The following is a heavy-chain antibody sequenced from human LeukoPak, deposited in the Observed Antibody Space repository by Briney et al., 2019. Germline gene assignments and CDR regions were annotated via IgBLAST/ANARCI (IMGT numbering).Heavy chain of an antibody. CDR2: IRYDGSNK. Sequence: GGSLRLSCAASGFTFSSYGMHWVRQAPGKGLEWVAFIRYDGSNKYYADSVKGRFTISRDNSKNTLYLQMNSLRAEDTAVYYCAKCSSNVVVPAAPGLYYYYMDVRGKGTTVTVSS. CDR1: GFTFSSYG. CDR3: AKCSSNVVVPAAPGLYYYYMDV. V-gene: IGHV3-30*02. J-gene: IGHJ6*03. D-gene: IGHD2-2*01.